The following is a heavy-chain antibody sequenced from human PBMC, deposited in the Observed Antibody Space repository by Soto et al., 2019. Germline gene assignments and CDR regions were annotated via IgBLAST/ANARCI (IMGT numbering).Heavy chain of an antibody. CDR1: GFSLSDHY. CDR2: SRNKANRYTT. CDR3: CRDVTAAGTYAVDY. J-gene: IGHJ4*02. Sequence: EVQLVESGGGLLQPGGSLTLSCTASGFSLSDHYVDWVRQAPGKRLEWVGRSRNKANRYTTEYAASVRGRFTISRDDSRNAPYLEMGSLKPEDTAVYYCCRDVTAAGTYAVDYWGQATVVTGSS. V-gene: IGHV3-72*01. D-gene: IGHD6-13*01.